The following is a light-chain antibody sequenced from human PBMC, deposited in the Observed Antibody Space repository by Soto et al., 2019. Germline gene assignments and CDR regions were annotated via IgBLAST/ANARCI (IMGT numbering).Light chain of an antibody. V-gene: IGLV2-18*02. CDR2: EVS. CDR1: SSDVGAYNR. J-gene: IGLJ1*01. CDR3: CSHSSSNSFV. Sequence: QSVLTQPPSVSGSPGQSVTISCTGTSSDVGAYNRVSWYQQSPGTAPKLMIYEVSDRPSGVPDRFSGSKSGNTASLTISGLQAEDEADYYCCSHSSSNSFVFGTGTKVTV.